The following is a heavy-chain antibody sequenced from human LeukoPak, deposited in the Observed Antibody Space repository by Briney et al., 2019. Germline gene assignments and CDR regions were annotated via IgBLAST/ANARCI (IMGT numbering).Heavy chain of an antibody. CDR1: GYTFTSYY. Sequence: GASVKVSCKASGYTFTSYYMHWVRQAPGQGLEWMGIINPSGGSTSYAQKFQGRVTMTRDTSTSTVYMELSSLRSEDTAVYYCARGAYYYDLWSGERSDFSLYYYYMDVWGKGTTVTVSS. D-gene: IGHD3-3*01. J-gene: IGHJ6*03. V-gene: IGHV1-46*01. CDR2: INPSGGST. CDR3: ARGAYYYDLWSGERSDFSLYYYYMDV.